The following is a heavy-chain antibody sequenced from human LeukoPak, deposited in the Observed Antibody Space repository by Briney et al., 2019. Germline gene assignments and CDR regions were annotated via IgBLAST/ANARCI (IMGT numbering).Heavy chain of an antibody. CDR2: IYYIRNT. CDR1: GGSAGSGGYY. CDR3: ARTQSQSGSYRYYFAY. V-gene: IGHV4-61*08. Sequence: SETLSLTCTVSGGSAGSGGYYWSWIRQPPGGGLEWIGDIYYIRNTNYNPSLKSRVTMSLDPSKNQFSLKLNSVTAADTAVYYCARTQSQSGSYRYYFAYWGQGTLVTVSS. J-gene: IGHJ4*02. D-gene: IGHD1-26*01.